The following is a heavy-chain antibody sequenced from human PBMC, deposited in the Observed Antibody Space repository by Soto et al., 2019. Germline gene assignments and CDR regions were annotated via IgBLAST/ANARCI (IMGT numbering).Heavy chain of an antibody. D-gene: IGHD1-26*01. V-gene: IGHV1-69*08. CDR1: GGTSTIYT. Sequence: QVQLVQSGAEVKKPGASLRVSCETSGGTSTIYTITWVRQAPGQGLQWMGRIVPTLRITNYAQEFQGRLTITADSSTSTAHIELTSLTPEDTAVYYCATDKYGAGRVGVHSWGQGTVVSVSS. CDR3: ATDKYGAGRVGVHS. J-gene: IGHJ5*02. CDR2: IVPTLRIT.